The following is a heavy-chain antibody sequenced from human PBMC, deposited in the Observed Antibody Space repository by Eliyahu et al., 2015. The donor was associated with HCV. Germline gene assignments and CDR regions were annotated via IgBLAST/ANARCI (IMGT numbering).Heavy chain of an antibody. CDR2: IYYSGST. D-gene: IGHD3-22*01. CDR1: GGSISSSSYY. Sequence: QLQLQESGPGLVKPSETLSLTCTVSGGSISSSSYYWGWIRQPPGKGLEWIGSIYYSGSTYYNPSLKSRVTISVDTSKNQFSLKLSSVTAADTAVYYCARHHRDYYDSSGPNWFDPWGQGTLVTVSS. CDR3: ARHHRDYYDSSGPNWFDP. V-gene: IGHV4-39*01. J-gene: IGHJ5*02.